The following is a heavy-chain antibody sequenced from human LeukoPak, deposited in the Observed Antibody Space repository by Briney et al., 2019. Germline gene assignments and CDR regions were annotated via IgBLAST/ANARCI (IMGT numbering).Heavy chain of an antibody. CDR2: INHSGST. Sequence: SETLSLTCAVYGGSFSGYYWSWIRQPPGKGLEWIGEINHSGSTNYNPSLKSRVTISVDTSKNQFSLKLSSVTAADTAVYYCARCRYDFCDYWGQGTLVTVSS. J-gene: IGHJ4*02. V-gene: IGHV4-34*01. CDR1: GGSFSGYY. CDR3: ARCRYDFCDY. D-gene: IGHD3-3*01.